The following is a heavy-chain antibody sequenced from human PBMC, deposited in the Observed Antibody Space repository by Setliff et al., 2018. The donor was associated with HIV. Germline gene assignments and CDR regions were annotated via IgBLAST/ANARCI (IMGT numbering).Heavy chain of an antibody. CDR1: GYTFTRYA. CDR2: INTNTGNP. D-gene: IGHD3-3*01. Sequence: ASVKVSCKASGYTFTRYAMNWVRQAPGQGLEWMGWINTNTGNPTYAQGFTGRFVFSLDTSVSTAYLQISSLKAEDTAVYYCARGLPPFYDFWSGYPPYYWGQGTLVTVPQ. J-gene: IGHJ4*02. CDR3: ARGLPPFYDFWSGYPPYY. V-gene: IGHV7-4-1*02.